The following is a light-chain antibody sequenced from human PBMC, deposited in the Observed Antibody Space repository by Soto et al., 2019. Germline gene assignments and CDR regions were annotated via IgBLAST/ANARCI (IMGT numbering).Light chain of an antibody. CDR1: HSVSSSY. V-gene: IGKV3-20*01. J-gene: IGKJ3*01. CDR3: QQYVSSPPYT. CDR2: GAS. Sequence: EIVLTQSPGTLSLSPGERATLSCRASHSVSSSYLAWYQQKPGQAPRLLIYGASSRATGIPDRFSGSGSGTDFTLTISRLEPEDFAVYYCQQYVSSPPYTFGPGTKVDIK.